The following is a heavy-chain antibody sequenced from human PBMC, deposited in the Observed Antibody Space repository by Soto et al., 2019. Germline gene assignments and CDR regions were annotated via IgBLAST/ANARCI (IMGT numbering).Heavy chain of an antibody. CDR2: IVVGSGNT. CDR1: GFTFTSSA. Sequence: SAKVSCKASGFTFTSSAVQWVRQARGQRLEWIGWIVVGSGNTNYAQKFQERVTITRDMSTSTAYMELSSLRSEDTAAYYCATRGPRGVIISSYYYGMDVWGQGTTVTVSS. D-gene: IGHD3-10*01. J-gene: IGHJ6*02. V-gene: IGHV1-58*01. CDR3: ATRGPRGVIISSYYYGMDV.